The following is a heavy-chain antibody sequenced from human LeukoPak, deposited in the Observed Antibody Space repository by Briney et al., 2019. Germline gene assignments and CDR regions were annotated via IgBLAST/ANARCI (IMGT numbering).Heavy chain of an antibody. CDR3: AKDYPLDPGGPPFFDY. V-gene: IGHV3-23*01. J-gene: IGHJ4*02. Sequence: GGSLRLSCAASGFTFSSYAMSWVRQAPGKGLEWVSGIEYSGGGGGPYYADSVKGRFTISRDNSKNTVYLQMSSLRAEDTAVYYCAKDYPLDPGGPPFFDYWGQGTLVTVSS. CDR1: GFTFSSYA. D-gene: IGHD1-1*01. CDR2: IEYSGGGGGP.